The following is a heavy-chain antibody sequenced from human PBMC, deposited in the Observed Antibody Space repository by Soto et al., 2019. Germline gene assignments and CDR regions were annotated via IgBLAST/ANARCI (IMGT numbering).Heavy chain of an antibody. CDR2: IWYDGSNK. Sequence: PGGSLRLSCAASGFTFSSYGMHWVRQAPGKGLEWVAVIWYDGSNKYYADSVKGRFTISRDNSKNTLYLQMNSLRAEDTAVYYCARGRYYYDSSVPVWGQGTTVTVPS. V-gene: IGHV3-33*01. CDR1: GFTFSSYG. D-gene: IGHD3-22*01. CDR3: ARGRYYYDSSVPV. J-gene: IGHJ6*02.